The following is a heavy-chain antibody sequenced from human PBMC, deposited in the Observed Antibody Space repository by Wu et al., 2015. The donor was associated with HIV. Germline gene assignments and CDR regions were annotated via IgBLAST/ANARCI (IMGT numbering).Heavy chain of an antibody. Sequence: QVQLMQSESEVKKPGASVKISCKVSGYIFNQYDLHWVRQAPGQGLEWMGWINPNTGGTNYAQKFQGRVTMTRDTSISTAYMELSRLRSDDTAVYYCAREFQGYDRSGSYKYFDPWGQGTLVTVSS. CDR1: GYIFNQYD. V-gene: IGHV1-2*02. D-gene: IGHD3-22*01. CDR2: INPNTGGT. J-gene: IGHJ5*02. CDR3: AREFQGYDRSGSYKYFDP.